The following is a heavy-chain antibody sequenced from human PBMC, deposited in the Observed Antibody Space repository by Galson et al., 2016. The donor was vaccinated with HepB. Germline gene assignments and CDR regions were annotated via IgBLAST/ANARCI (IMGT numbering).Heavy chain of an antibody. CDR2: IRSKANNYEA. V-gene: IGHV3-73*01. CDR1: GFTFSGSA. J-gene: IGHJ6*02. D-gene: IGHD3-3*01. CDR3: ARAYDFWSGRYYYGMDV. Sequence: SLRLSCAASGFTFSGSALHWVRQASGKGLEWVGRIRSKANNYEATYAASVKGRFTISRDDSKNTLYLQMNSLRAEETAVYYFARAYDFWSGRYYYGMDVWGQGTTVTVSS.